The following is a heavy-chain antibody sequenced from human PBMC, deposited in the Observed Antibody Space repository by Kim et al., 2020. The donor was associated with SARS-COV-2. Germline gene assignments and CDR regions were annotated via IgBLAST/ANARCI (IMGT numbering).Heavy chain of an antibody. D-gene: IGHD3-22*01. CDR1: GGSFSGYY. CDR2: INHSGST. J-gene: IGHJ4*02. CDR3: ARLAYYDSSGYYVRDESFDY. V-gene: IGHV4-34*01. Sequence: SETLSLTCAVYGGSFSGYYWSWIRQPPGKGLEWIGEINHSGSTNYNPSLKSRVTISVDTSKNQFSLKLSSVTAADTAVYYCARLAYYDSSGYYVRDESFDYWGQGTLVTVSS.